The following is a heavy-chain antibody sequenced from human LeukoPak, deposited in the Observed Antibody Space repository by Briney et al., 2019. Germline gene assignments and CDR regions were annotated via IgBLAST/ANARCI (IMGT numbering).Heavy chain of an antibody. D-gene: IGHD4-17*01. Sequence: PGGSLRLSCAASGFTFSSYAMSWVRQAPGKGLEWVSAISGSGGSTSYADSVKGRFTISRDNSKKTLYLQMKNLRAEDTAVYCCAKDPGGYGDYLDYWGQGTLVTVSS. J-gene: IGHJ4*02. CDR1: GFTFSSYA. CDR2: ISGSGGST. V-gene: IGHV3-23*01. CDR3: AKDPGGYGDYLDY.